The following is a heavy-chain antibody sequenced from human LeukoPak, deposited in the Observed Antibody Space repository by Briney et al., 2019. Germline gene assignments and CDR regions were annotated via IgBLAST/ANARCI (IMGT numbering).Heavy chain of an antibody. CDR3: ARLRGAMTPVTSDFDY. D-gene: IGHD4-17*01. CDR1: GESLSKYY. V-gene: IGHV4-34*12. J-gene: IGHJ4*02. CDR2: GFYSGSA. Sequence: KPSETLSLTCAVYGESLSKYYWTWIRQPPGKGLEWVGSGFYSGSAYSNPSLKSRVTISVDTSRNQFSLNLSSVTAADTAVYYCARLRGAMTPVTSDFDYWGQGTLVTVSS.